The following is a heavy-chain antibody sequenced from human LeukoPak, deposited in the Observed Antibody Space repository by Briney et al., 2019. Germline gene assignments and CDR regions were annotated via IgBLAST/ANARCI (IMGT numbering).Heavy chain of an antibody. Sequence: GGSLRLSCTASGFTFSNYWMSWVRQAPGKGLEWVANIKQDGSEKYYVDSVKGRFTISRDNSKNTLYLQMNSLRAEDTAVYYCAKADVDTAMVDYWGQGTLVTVSS. J-gene: IGHJ4*02. V-gene: IGHV3-7*01. D-gene: IGHD5-18*01. CDR1: GFTFSNYW. CDR3: AKADVDTAMVDY. CDR2: IKQDGSEK.